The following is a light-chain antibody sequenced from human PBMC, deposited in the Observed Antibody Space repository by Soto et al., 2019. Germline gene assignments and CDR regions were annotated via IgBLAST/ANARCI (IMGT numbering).Light chain of an antibody. Sequence: EIVLTQPPGTLSLSPGERSTLSCRASQSVSSSYLAWYQQKPGQATSLIIYGASSRANGIPDRFSGSGSGTDFVLTIGRLEPEDFAVYYCQQYGSSPTWTFGQGTKVDIK. J-gene: IGKJ1*01. CDR3: QQYGSSPTWT. CDR1: QSVSSSY. V-gene: IGKV3-20*01. CDR2: GAS.